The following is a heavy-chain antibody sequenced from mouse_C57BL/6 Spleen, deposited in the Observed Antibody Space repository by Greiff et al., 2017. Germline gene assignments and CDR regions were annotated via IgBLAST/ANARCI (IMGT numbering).Heavy chain of an antibody. CDR3: AGRGLLCFDV. CDR1: GFNIKNTY. Sequence: VQLKQSVAELVRPGASVKLSCTASGFNIKNTYMHWVKQRPAQGLEWIGRIDPANGFTKYAPKFQGKASITADTSANTAYLQLSSLTSEDAALYYCAGRGLLCFDVGGTGTTGTVSS. CDR2: IDPANGFT. J-gene: IGHJ1*03. V-gene: IGHV14-3*01. D-gene: IGHD1-1*01.